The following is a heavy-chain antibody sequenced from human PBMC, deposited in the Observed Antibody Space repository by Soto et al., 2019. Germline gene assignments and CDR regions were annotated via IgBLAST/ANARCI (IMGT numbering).Heavy chain of an antibody. J-gene: IGHJ4*02. V-gene: IGHV3-30*18. CDR3: AKDRYYYDSYLHY. CDR2: ISQDGSYK. Sequence: PGGSLRLSCAASGFTFSNNGMHWVRPAPGKGLEWVAVISQDGSYKYYADSVKGRFTISRDNSKNTLYLQMNSLRAEDTAVYYCAKDRYYYDSYLHYWGQGTQVTVSS. D-gene: IGHD3-22*01. CDR1: GFTFSNNG.